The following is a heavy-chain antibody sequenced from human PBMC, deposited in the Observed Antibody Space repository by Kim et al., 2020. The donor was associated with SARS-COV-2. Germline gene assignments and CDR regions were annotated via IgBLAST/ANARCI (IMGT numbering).Heavy chain of an antibody. CDR3: ARDNRTYDFWSGYTYGMDV. Sequence: ASVKVSCKASGYTFTSYAMHWVRQAPGQRLEWMGWINAGNGNTKYSQKFQGRVTITRDTSASTAYMDLSSLRSEDTAVYYCARDNRTYDFWSGYTYGMDVWGQGTTVTVSS. CDR1: GYTFTSYA. D-gene: IGHD3-3*01. J-gene: IGHJ6*02. V-gene: IGHV1-3*01. CDR2: INAGNGNT.